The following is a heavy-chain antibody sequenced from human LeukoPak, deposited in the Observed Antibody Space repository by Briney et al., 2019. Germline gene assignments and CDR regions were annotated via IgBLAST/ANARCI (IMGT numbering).Heavy chain of an antibody. D-gene: IGHD1-26*01. CDR2: INTDGSST. CDR1: GFTFSSYW. CDR3: VREDSGSHYNDY. J-gene: IGHJ4*02. V-gene: IGHV3-74*01. Sequence: SGGSLRLSCAASGFTFSSYWMHWVRQAPGKGLVWVSRINTDGSSTSYADSVKGRFTISRDNAKNTLYLQMNSLRAEDTAVYYCVREDSGSHYNDYWGQGTLVTVSS.